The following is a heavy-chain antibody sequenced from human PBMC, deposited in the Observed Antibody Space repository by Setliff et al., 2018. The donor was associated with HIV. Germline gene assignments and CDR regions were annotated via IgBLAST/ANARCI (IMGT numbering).Heavy chain of an antibody. J-gene: IGHJ6*02. D-gene: IGHD6-19*01. Sequence: ASVKVSCKASGYTFTSYGISWVRQAPGQGLEWMGWISAYNGNTNYAQKLQGRVTMTTDTSTSTAYMELRSLRSDDTAVYYCAREHSSGWYSPYYGMDVWGQGTTVTVSS. CDR3: AREHSSGWYSPYYGMDV. V-gene: IGHV1-18*01. CDR2: ISAYNGNT. CDR1: GYTFTSYG.